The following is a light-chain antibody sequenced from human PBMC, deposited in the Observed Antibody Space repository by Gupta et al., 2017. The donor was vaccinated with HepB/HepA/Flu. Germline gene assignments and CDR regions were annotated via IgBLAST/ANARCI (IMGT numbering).Light chain of an antibody. V-gene: IGLV2-11*01. CDR1: SSDVGTYNY. CDR2: DVS. CDR3: CSYAVGLTDV. J-gene: IGLJ1*01. Sequence: SALTQPRSVSGSPGQSVTISCTGTSSDVGTYNYVSWYQQYPGKAPKFIIYDVSKRPAGVPDRGSASKSGNTASLTMSGLRVEDEASYVCCSYAVGLTDVVGTGTEVTVI.